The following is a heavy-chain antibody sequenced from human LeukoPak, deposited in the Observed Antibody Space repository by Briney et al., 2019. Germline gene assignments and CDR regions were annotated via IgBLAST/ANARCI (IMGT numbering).Heavy chain of an antibody. V-gene: IGHV4-39*01. D-gene: IGHD1-26*01. CDR2: IYYSGST. CDR3: ARHEYSGSYYGMSWFDP. J-gene: IGHJ5*02. Sequence: TPSEALSLTCTVSGGSISSSGYYWGWIRKPPGKGLEWIASIYYSGSTYYNPSLKSRVTISVDTSKNQLSLKLSSLTAADTAVYYCARHEYSGSYYGMSWFDPWGQGTLVTVSS. CDR1: GGSISSSGYY.